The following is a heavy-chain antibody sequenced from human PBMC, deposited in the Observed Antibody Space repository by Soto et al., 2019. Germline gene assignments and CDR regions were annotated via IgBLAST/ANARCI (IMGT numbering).Heavy chain of an antibody. J-gene: IGHJ4*02. V-gene: IGHV2-5*02. CDR1: GFSLSTSGVG. Sequence: QITLKESGPTLVKPTQTLTLTCTFSGFSLSTSGVGVGWIRQPPGKALEWLALIYWDDDKRYRPSLKSRLTITNHPSKTQVVFRVTDMAPVATATYYCAHGAFVRGAHFDSWGQGPLVTVSS. CDR2: IYWDDDK. D-gene: IGHD3-10*02. CDR3: AHGAFVRGAHFDS.